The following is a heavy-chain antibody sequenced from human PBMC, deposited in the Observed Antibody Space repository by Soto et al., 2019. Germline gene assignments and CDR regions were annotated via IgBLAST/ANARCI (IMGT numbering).Heavy chain of an antibody. CDR2: INHSGST. CDR1: GGSPSGYY. Sequence: SETLSLTCAVYGGSPSGYYWSWIRQPPGKGLEWIGEINHSGSTNYNPSLKSRVTISVDTSKNQFSLKLSSVTAADTAVYYCARQPQRHIVVVTATLTYGMDVWGQGTTVTVSS. J-gene: IGHJ6*02. CDR3: ARQPQRHIVVVTATLTYGMDV. D-gene: IGHD2-21*02. V-gene: IGHV4-34*01.